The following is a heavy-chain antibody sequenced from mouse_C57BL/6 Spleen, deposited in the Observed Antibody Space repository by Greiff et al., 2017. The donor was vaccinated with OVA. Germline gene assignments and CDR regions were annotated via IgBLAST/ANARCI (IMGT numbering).Heavy chain of an antibody. J-gene: IGHJ2*01. D-gene: IGHD1-1*01. CDR1: GYTFTSYW. CDR3: ARGGYYGSSFDY. V-gene: IGHV1-61*01. Sequence: QVQLQQPGAELVRPGSSVTLSCKASGYTFTSYWMDWVKQRPGQGLEWIGNIYPSDSETHYNQKFKDKATLTVDKSSSTAYMQLSSLTSEDSAVYYCARGGYYGSSFDYWGQGTTLTVSS. CDR2: IYPSDSET.